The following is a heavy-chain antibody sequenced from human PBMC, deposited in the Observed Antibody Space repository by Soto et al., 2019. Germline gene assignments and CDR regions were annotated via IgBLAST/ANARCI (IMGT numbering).Heavy chain of an antibody. J-gene: IGHJ3*02. CDR3: ARTYDDSGPNSGGYGFDI. CDR1: GGSVSTYY. CDR2: IYYSGST. V-gene: IGHV4-59*02. D-gene: IGHD3-22*01. Sequence: PSETLSLTYTVSGGSVSTYYWSWIRQPPGKGLEWIAYIYYSGSTSYNPSLKSRVTISLDTSKNQFSLKLSSVTAADTAVYYCARTYDDSGPNSGGYGFDIWGPGTMVTVSS.